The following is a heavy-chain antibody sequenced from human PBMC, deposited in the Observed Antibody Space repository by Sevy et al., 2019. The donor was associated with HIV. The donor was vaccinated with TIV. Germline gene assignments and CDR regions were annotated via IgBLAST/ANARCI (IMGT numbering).Heavy chain of an antibody. V-gene: IGHV3-48*01. CDR3: ARVRGRATMIVVDAFDI. Sequence: GGSLRLSCAASGFTFSSYSMNWVRQAPGKGLEWVSYISSSSSTIYYADSVKGRFTISRDNAKNSLYLQMNSLRAEDTAVYYCARVRGRATMIVVDAFDIWGQGTMVTVSS. D-gene: IGHD3-22*01. CDR2: ISSSSSTI. CDR1: GFTFSSYS. J-gene: IGHJ3*02.